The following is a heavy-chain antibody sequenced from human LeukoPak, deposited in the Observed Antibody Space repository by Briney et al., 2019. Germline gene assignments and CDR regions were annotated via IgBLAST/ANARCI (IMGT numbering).Heavy chain of an antibody. V-gene: IGHV3-9*01. CDR2: ISWNSGSI. CDR1: GFTFDDYA. D-gene: IGHD6-19*01. J-gene: IGHJ4*02. CDR3: AKGQGSSGWTRIDY. Sequence: GGSLRLSCAASGFTFDDYAMPWARQAPGKGLEWVSGISWNSGSIGYADSVKGRFTISRDNAKNSLYLQMNSLRAEDTALYYCAKGQGSSGWTRIDYWGQGTLVTVSS.